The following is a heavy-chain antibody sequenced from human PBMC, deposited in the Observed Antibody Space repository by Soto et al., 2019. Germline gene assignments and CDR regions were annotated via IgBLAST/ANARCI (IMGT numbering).Heavy chain of an antibody. CDR1: GFTFSGSA. CDR3: TRLTPYYYGSGSPYYYGMDV. D-gene: IGHD3-10*01. Sequence: PGGSLRLSCAASGFTFSGSAMHWVRQASGKGLEWVGRIRSKANSYATAYAASVKGRFTISRDDSKNTAYLQMNSLKTEDTAVYYCTRLTPYYYGSGSPYYYGMDVWGQGTTVTVSS. V-gene: IGHV3-73*01. CDR2: IRSKANSYAT. J-gene: IGHJ6*02.